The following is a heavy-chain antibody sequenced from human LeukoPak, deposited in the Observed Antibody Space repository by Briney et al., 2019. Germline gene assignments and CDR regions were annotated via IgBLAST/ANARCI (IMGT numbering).Heavy chain of an antibody. J-gene: IGHJ4*02. Sequence: GGSLRLSCAASGFTFSSYGMHWVRQAPGKGLEWVTVIWYDGSNKYYADSVKGRFTISRDNSKSTLYLQMNSLRAEDTVVYYCARDYYDSSGYNYFDYWGKGTLVTVSS. CDR2: IWYDGSNK. V-gene: IGHV3-33*01. D-gene: IGHD3-22*01. CDR3: ARDYYDSSGYNYFDY. CDR1: GFTFSSYG.